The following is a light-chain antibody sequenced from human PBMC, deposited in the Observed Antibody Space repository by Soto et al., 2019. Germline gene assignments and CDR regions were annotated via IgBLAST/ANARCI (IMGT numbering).Light chain of an antibody. Sequence: DIQMTQSPSSLSASVGDRVTITCRASQGIRNDLGWFQQNPGKAPNRLIYAASSLQSGVPSRFSGSGSGTEFTHTVSSLQPEDFATYYCLQHSSYPPPTFGGRTRVEIK. CDR3: LQHSSYPPPT. J-gene: IGKJ4*01. CDR1: QGIRND. CDR2: AAS. V-gene: IGKV1-17*01.